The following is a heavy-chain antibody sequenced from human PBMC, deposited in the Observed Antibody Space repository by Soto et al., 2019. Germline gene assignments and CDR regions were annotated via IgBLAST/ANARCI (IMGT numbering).Heavy chain of an antibody. CDR3: ARDGIVVVPAAIRYYYGSGSYVDY. D-gene: IGHD3-10*01. CDR1: GFTFSSYA. Sequence: LRLSCAASGFTFSSYAMHWVRQAPGKGLEWVAVISYDGSNKYYADSVKGRFTISRDNSKNTLYLQMNSLRAEDTAVYYCARDGIVVVPAAIRYYYGSGSYVDYWGQGTLVTVSS. J-gene: IGHJ4*02. V-gene: IGHV3-30-3*01. CDR2: ISYDGSNK.